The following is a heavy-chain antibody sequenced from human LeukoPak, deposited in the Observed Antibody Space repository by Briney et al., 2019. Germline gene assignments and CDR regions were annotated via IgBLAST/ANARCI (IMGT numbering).Heavy chain of an antibody. J-gene: IGHJ4*02. Sequence: GGSLRLSCAASGFTFSGSAMHWVRQASGKGLEWVGRIRSKANSYATAYAASVKGRFTISRDDSKNTAYLQMNNLKTEDTAVYYCTGTYYYDSSGYQTWGQGTLVTVSS. D-gene: IGHD3-22*01. CDR1: GFTFSGSA. CDR2: IRSKANSYAT. CDR3: TGTYYYDSSGYQT. V-gene: IGHV3-73*01.